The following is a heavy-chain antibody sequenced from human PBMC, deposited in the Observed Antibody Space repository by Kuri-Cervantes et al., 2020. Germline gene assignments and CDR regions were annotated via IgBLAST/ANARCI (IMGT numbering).Heavy chain of an antibody. V-gene: IGHV3-30*03. CDR1: GFTFSSYG. J-gene: IGHJ4*02. Sequence: GESLKISCAASGFTFSSYGMHWVRQAPGKGLEWVAVISYDGSNKYYADSVKGRSTISRDNSKNTLYLKMNSLRAEDTAVYYCARDWGYCSGGSCYNSDYWGQGTLVTVSS. CDR3: ARDWGYCSGGSCYNSDY. D-gene: IGHD2-15*01. CDR2: ISYDGSNK.